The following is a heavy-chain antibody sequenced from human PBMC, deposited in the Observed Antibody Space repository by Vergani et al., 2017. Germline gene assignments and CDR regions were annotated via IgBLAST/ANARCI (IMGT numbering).Heavy chain of an antibody. CDR1: GFTFSSYA. Sequence: EVQLLESGGGLVQPGGSLRLSCAASGFTFSSYAMSWVRQAPGKGLEWVSVIYSGGSSTYYADSVKGRFTISRDNSKNTLYLQMNSLRAEDTAVYYCAKDGDSVVVPAATDYYYYMDVWGKGTTVTVSS. J-gene: IGHJ6*03. D-gene: IGHD2-2*01. V-gene: IGHV3-23*03. CDR3: AKDGDSVVVPAATDYYYYMDV. CDR2: IYSGGSST.